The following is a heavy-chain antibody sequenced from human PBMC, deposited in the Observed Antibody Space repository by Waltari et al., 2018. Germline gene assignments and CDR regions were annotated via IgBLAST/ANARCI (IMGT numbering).Heavy chain of an antibody. CDR1: GYTFTGYY. D-gene: IGHD2-15*01. V-gene: IGHV1-2*06. CDR3: ARGGCSGGSCYLSYYYMDV. Sequence: QVQLVQSGAEVKKPGASVKVSCKASGYTFTGYYMHWVRQAPGQGLEWMGRINPNSGGTNYAQKFQGRVTMTRDTSISTAYMELSRLRSDDTAVYYCARGGCSGGSCYLSYYYMDVWGKGTTVTVSS. J-gene: IGHJ6*03. CDR2: INPNSGGT.